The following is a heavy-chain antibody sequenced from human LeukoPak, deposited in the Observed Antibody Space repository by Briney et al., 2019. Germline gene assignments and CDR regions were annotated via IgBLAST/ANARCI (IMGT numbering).Heavy chain of an antibody. CDR1: GFTVSSNY. D-gene: IGHD2-15*01. Sequence: GGSLRLSCAASGFTVSSNYMSWVRQAPGKGLEWVSVIYSGGNTYYADSVKGRFTISRDTSKNTLYLQMNSLRAEDTAVYYCARDCSGGSCYLYYYGMDVWGQGTTVTVSS. J-gene: IGHJ6*02. CDR3: ARDCSGGSCYLYYYGMDV. CDR2: IYSGGNT. V-gene: IGHV3-53*01.